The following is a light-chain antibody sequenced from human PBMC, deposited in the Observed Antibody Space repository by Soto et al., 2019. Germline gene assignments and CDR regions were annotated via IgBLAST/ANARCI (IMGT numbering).Light chain of an antibody. CDR2: GAS. J-gene: IGKJ1*01. CDR1: QSVSSN. V-gene: IGKV3-15*01. Sequence: EIVMTQSPATLSVSPGERATLSCRASQSVSSNLAWYQQKPGQAPRLLIYGASTRATGIPARFSGSGSGTELTLTISSLQSEDFAVYSCQQYNNLPPETFGQGTKVEIK. CDR3: QQYNNLPPET.